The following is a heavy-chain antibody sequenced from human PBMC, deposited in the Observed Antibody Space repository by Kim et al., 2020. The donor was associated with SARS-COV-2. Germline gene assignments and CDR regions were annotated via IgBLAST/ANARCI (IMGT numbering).Heavy chain of an antibody. J-gene: IGHJ4*02. D-gene: IGHD4-17*01. CDR1: GFTFSSYA. V-gene: IGHV3-30*04. CDR3: ARGYGDYGNDY. Sequence: GGSLRLSCAASGFTFSSYAMHWVRQAPGKGLEWVAVISYDGSNKYYADSVKGRFTISRDNSKNTLYLQMNSLRAEDTAVYYCARGYGDYGNDYCGQGTL. CDR2: ISYDGSNK.